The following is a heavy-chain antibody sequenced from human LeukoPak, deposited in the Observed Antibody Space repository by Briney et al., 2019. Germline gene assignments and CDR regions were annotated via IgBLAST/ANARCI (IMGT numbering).Heavy chain of an antibody. J-gene: IGHJ6*03. V-gene: IGHV1-8*03. D-gene: IGHD2-2*01. CDR1: GYTFTSYD. CDR3: ARVPAAISYYYMDV. Sequence: ASVKVSCKASGYTFTSYDINWVRQATGQGLEWMGWMNPNSGNTGYAQKFQGRVTITRNTSISTAYMELSSLRSEDTAVYYCARVPAAISYYYMDVWGKGTTVTVSS. CDR2: MNPNSGNT.